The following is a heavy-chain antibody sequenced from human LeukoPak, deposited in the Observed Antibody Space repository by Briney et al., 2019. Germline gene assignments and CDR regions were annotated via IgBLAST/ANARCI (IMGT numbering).Heavy chain of an antibody. CDR1: GYSFTSYC. CDR3: GMSGDRVPLQDDVFDV. J-gene: IGHJ3*01. CDR2: IYPGDSGP. Sequence: VESLKISCKVSGYSFTSYCIGWVRQMPGKGLEWMGIIYPGDSGPTYSPSFQGQVTISVDKSINTAYLQWSSLQASDTAMYYCGMSGDRVPLQDDVFDVWGQGTMVTVST. D-gene: IGHD1-26*01. V-gene: IGHV5-51*01.